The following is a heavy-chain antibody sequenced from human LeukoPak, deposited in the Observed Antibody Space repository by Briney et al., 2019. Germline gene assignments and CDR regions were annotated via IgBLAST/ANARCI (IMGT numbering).Heavy chain of an antibody. CDR1: GYTFTGYY. V-gene: IGHV1-18*04. J-gene: IGHJ4*02. Sequence: ASVKVSCKASGYTFTGYYMHWVRQAPGQGLEWMGWISAYNGNTNYAQKLQGRVTMTTDTSTSTAYMELRSLRSDDTAVYYCAGSGPYSSDPPDYWGQGTLVTVSS. CDR2: ISAYNGNT. CDR3: AGSGPYSSDPPDY. D-gene: IGHD6-19*01.